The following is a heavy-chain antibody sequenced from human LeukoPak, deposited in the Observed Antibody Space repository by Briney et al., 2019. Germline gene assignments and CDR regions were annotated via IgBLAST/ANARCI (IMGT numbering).Heavy chain of an antibody. CDR2: IDPSDSYT. CDR1: GYSFTSYW. Sequence: TRGESLKISCKGSGYSFTSYWISWVRQMPGKGLEWMGRIDPSDSYTNYSPSFQGHVTISADKSISTAYLQWSSLKASDTAMYYCATSGWYDRTEESWFDPWGQGTLVTVSS. CDR3: ATSGWYDRTEESWFDP. D-gene: IGHD6-19*01. V-gene: IGHV5-10-1*01. J-gene: IGHJ5*02.